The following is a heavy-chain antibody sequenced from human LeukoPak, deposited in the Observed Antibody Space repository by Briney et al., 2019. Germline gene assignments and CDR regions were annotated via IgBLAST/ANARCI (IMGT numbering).Heavy chain of an antibody. CDR1: GGSISSYY. CDR2: IYYSGST. Sequence: SETLSLTCTVSGGSISSYYWSWIRQPPGKGLEWIGYIYYSGSTNYNPSLKSRVTISVDTSKNQFSLKLSSVTAADTAVYYCARAPGYSSSSVLFDYWGQGTLVTVSS. V-gene: IGHV4-59*01. J-gene: IGHJ4*02. D-gene: IGHD6-6*01. CDR3: ARAPGYSSSSVLFDY.